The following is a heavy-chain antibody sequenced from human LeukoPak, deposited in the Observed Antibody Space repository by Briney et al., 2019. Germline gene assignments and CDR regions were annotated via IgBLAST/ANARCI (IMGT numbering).Heavy chain of an antibody. CDR3: ARERYCSSTSCYRRGMDV. J-gene: IGHJ6*04. D-gene: IGHD2-2*01. V-gene: IGHV1-18*01. CDR2: ISAYNGNT. Sequence: GASVKVSCKASGYTFTSYGISWVRQAPGQGLEWMGWISAYNGNTNYAQKLQGRVTMTTDTSTSTAYMELRSLRSDDTAVYYCARERYCSSTSCYRRGMDVWGKGTTVTVSS. CDR1: GYTFTSYG.